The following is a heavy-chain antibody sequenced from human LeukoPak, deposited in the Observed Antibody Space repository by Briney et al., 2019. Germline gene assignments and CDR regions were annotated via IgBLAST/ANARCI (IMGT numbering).Heavy chain of an antibody. CDR3: ARENVDIVATTPRYGMDV. J-gene: IGHJ6*02. V-gene: IGHV1-2*02. CDR1: GYTFTGYY. Sequence: ASVKVSCKASGYTFTGYYMHWVRQAPGQGLEWMGWINPNSGGTNYAQKFQGRVTTTRDTSISTAYMELSRLRSDDTAAYYCARENVDIVATTPRYGMDVWGQGTTVTVSS. CDR2: INPNSGGT. D-gene: IGHD5-12*01.